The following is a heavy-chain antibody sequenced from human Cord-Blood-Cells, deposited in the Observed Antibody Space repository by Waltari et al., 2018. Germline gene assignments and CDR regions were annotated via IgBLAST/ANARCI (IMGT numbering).Heavy chain of an antibody. V-gene: IGHV1-24*01. Sequence: QVQLVPSGAEVTKPGASVKVSCKVSGYTLTELSMHWVRQAPGKGLEWMGGFEPEDGETIYAQKFQGRVTMTEDTSTDTAYMELSSLRSEEPAVYYCATGDISELFFDYWGQGTLVTVAS. CDR1: GYTLTELS. CDR3: ATGDISELFFDY. D-gene: IGHD3-22*01. CDR2: FEPEDGET. J-gene: IGHJ4*02.